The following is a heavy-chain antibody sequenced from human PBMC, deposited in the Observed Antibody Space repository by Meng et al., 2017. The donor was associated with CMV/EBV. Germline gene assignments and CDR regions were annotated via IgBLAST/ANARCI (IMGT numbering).Heavy chain of an antibody. CDR3: VRTNGPWTAMADY. Sequence: SETLSLTCTVSGGSISSSSYYWGWIRQPPGKGLEWIGSIYYSGSTYYNPSLKSRVTISVDTSKNQFSLKLSSVTAADTAVYYCVRTNGPWTAMADYWGQGTLVTVSS. J-gene: IGHJ4*02. V-gene: IGHV4-39*07. D-gene: IGHD5-18*01. CDR2: IYYSGST. CDR1: GGSISSSSYY.